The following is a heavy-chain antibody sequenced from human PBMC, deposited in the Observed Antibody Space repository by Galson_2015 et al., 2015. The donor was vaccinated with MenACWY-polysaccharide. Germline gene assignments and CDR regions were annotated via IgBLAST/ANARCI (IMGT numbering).Heavy chain of an antibody. J-gene: IGHJ5*02. CDR1: GLTFSSYE. CDR2: ISSSGSTI. D-gene: IGHD3-10*01. CDR3: FGTMVREFNWFDP. V-gene: IGHV3-48*03. Sequence: SLRLSCAASGLTFSSYEMNWVRQAPGKGLEWVSYISSSGSTIHYADSVKGRFTISRDNAKNSLYLQMNSLRAEDTAVYYCFGTMVREFNWFDPWGQGTLVTVSS.